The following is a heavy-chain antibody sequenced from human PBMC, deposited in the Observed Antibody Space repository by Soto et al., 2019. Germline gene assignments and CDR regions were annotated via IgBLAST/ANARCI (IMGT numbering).Heavy chain of an antibody. Sequence: GGSLRLSWAASGFTCSSYSMNWVRQAPGKGLEWVSSISSSSSYIYYADSVKGRVTISRDNSKNTLYLQMNSLRAEDTAVYYCARDLSNYVLDYSSGMDVWGQGPTVTVSS. CDR3: ARDLSNYVLDYSSGMDV. V-gene: IGHV3-21*01. J-gene: IGHJ6*02. CDR1: GFTCSSYS. D-gene: IGHD4-4*01. CDR2: ISSSSSYI.